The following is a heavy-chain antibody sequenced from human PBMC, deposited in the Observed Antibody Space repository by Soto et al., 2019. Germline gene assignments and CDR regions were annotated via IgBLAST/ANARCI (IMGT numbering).Heavy chain of an antibody. J-gene: IGHJ4*02. CDR3: TIAVLRPLDY. CDR1: GFTFSGSA. CDR2: IRSKADSYAT. D-gene: IGHD4-17*01. V-gene: IGHV3-73*02. Sequence: EVQLVESGGGSVQPGGSLKLSCAASGFTFSGSAMHWVRQASGKGLEWVGRIRSKADSYATAYAASVKGRFTISRDDSKNTAYLQMNSLKTEDTAVYYCTIAVLRPLDYWGQGTLVTVSS.